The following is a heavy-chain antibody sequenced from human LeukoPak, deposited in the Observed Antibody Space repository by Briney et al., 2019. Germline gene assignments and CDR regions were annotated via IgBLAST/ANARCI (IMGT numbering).Heavy chain of an antibody. CDR3: ASSTDGYYIAFDI. Sequence: KPSETLSLTCAVYSGSFSGYYWSWIRQPPGKGLEWIGEINHSGSTNYNPSLKSRVTISVDTSKNQFSLKLSSVTAADTAVYYCASSTDGYYIAFDIWGQGTMVTVSS. J-gene: IGHJ3*02. CDR1: SGSFSGYY. D-gene: IGHD3-3*01. CDR2: INHSGST. V-gene: IGHV4-34*01.